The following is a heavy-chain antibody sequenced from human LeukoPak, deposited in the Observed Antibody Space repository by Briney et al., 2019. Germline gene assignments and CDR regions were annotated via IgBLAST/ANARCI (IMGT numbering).Heavy chain of an antibody. D-gene: IGHD5-18*01. CDR3: AKGAGGFSYYNWFGP. Sequence: SETLSLTCTVSGGSISSSPYYWGWIRQPPGKGLEWIGSIYYSGTTHYNPSLESRVTVSVDTSKNQFSLKLASVTAADTAIYYCAKGAGGFSYYNWFGPWGQGTLVTVSS. CDR1: GGSISSSPYY. J-gene: IGHJ5*02. CDR2: IYYSGTT. V-gene: IGHV4-39*07.